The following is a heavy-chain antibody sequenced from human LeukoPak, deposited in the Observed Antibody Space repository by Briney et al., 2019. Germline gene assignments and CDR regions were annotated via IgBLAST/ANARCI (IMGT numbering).Heavy chain of an antibody. CDR3: ARRFGIVVVPGAFDI. J-gene: IGHJ3*02. D-gene: IGHD2-2*01. CDR2: IYPGDSDT. CDR1: GYSFTSYW. Sequence: GESLKISCKGSGYSFTSYWIGWVRQMPGKGLEWMGIIYPGDSDTRYSPSFQGQVTISADRSISTAYLQWSSLKASDTAMYYCARRFGIVVVPGAFDIWGQGTMVTVSS. V-gene: IGHV5-51*01.